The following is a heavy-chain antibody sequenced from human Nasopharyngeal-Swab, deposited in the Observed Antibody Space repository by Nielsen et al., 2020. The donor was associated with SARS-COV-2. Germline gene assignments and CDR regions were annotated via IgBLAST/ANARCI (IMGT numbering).Heavy chain of an antibody. CDR2: IIPIFGTA. CDR3: ASVRGVGAGWFDP. CDR1: GGTFSSYA. Sequence: SVNVPCKASGGTFSSYAISWVRQAPGQGLEWMGGIIPIFGTANYAQKFQGRVTITADESTSTAYMELSSLRSEDTAVYYCASVRGVGAGWFDPWGQGTLVTVSS. J-gene: IGHJ5*02. V-gene: IGHV1-69*13. D-gene: IGHD3-10*01.